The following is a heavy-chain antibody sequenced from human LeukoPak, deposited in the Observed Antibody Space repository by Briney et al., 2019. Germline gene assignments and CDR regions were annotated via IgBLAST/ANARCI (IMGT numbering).Heavy chain of an antibody. CDR3: AKDRGGYDSEFDY. D-gene: IGHD5-12*01. Sequence: GGSLRLSCEGSGFTFSGYFMNWVRQAPGKGLEWVAVISYDGSNKYYADSVKGRFTISRDNSKNTLYLQMNSLRAEDTAVYYCAKDRGGYDSEFDYWGQGTLVTVSS. V-gene: IGHV3-30*18. J-gene: IGHJ4*02. CDR2: ISYDGSNK. CDR1: GFTFSGYF.